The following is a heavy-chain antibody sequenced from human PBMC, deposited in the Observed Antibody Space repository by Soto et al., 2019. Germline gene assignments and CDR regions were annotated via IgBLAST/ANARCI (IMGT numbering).Heavy chain of an antibody. CDR3: ARGRLDYYDSSGYYTRDNWFDP. CDR1: GYTFTSYG. V-gene: IGHV1-18*04. D-gene: IGHD3-22*01. J-gene: IGHJ5*02. Sequence: QVQLVQSGAEVKKPGASAKVSCKASGYTFTSYGISWVRQAPGQGLEWMGWISAYNGNTNYAQKLQGRVTMTTDTSTSTAYMELRSLRSDDTAVYYCARGRLDYYDSSGYYTRDNWFDPWGQGTLVTVSS. CDR2: ISAYNGNT.